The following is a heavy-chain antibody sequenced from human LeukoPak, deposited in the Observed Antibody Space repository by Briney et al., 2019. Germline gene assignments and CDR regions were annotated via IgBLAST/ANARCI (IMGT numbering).Heavy chain of an antibody. J-gene: IGHJ4*02. CDR2: INHSGST. CDR3: TRAAGGSLD. V-gene: IGHV4-34*01. Sequence: PSGTLSLTCAVYGGSLSGYYWSWIRQPPGKGLEWIGEINHSGSTDCNPSLKSRVTISVDTSKSQFSLKLSSVTAADTAVYYCTRAAGGSLDWGQGTLVTVSS. D-gene: IGHD1-26*01. CDR1: GGSLSGYY.